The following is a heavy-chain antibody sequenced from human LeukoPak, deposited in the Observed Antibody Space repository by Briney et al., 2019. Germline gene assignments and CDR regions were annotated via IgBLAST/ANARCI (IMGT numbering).Heavy chain of an antibody. D-gene: IGHD3-10*01. CDR2: IYYSGST. J-gene: IGHJ3*02. Sequence: SETLSLTCTVSGGSISSYYWSWIRQPPGKGLEWIGYIYYSGSTNYNPSLKSRVTISVDTSKNQFSLKLSSVTAADTAVYYCVRSRRGAFDIWGQGTMVTVSS. CDR1: GGSISSYY. V-gene: IGHV4-59*01. CDR3: VRSRRGAFDI.